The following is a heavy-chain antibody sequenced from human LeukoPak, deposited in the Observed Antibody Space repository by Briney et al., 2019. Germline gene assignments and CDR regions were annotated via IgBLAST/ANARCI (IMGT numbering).Heavy chain of an antibody. CDR3: ARDKYMSGHVGSLFDP. J-gene: IGHJ5*02. D-gene: IGHD1-1*01. CDR1: GFTFSSYA. CDR2: IKQDGSEK. V-gene: IGHV3-7*01. Sequence: GGSLRLSCAASGFTFSSYAMSWVRQAPGKGLEWVAEIKQDGSEKNYVDSVKGRFIISRDNTKSSLSLQMNSLRDEDTAVYYCARDKYMSGHVGSLFDPWGQGTLVIVSS.